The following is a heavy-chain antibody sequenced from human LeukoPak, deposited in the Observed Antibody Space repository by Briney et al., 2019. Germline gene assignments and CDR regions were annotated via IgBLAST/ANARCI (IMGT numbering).Heavy chain of an antibody. D-gene: IGHD3-3*01. CDR1: GLSFSSFA. J-gene: IGHJ4*02. Sequence: KAGGSLRLSCAASGLSFSSFAMSWVRQGPARGLEWVSSISSSSSYIYYADSVKGRFTISRDNAKNSLYLQMNSLRAEDTAVYYCARAFAPNYDFWSGYYPFDYWGQGTLVTVSS. CDR2: ISSSSSYI. CDR3: ARAFAPNYDFWSGYYPFDY. V-gene: IGHV3-21*01.